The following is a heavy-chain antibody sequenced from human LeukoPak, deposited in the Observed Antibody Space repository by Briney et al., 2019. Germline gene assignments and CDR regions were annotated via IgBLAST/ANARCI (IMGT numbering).Heavy chain of an antibody. Sequence: SETLSLTCAVYGVSFSGFYWSWIRQPPGKGLEWIGEFNHGGGTNYNPSLKSRVTISIDTSKNQFSLKLSSVTAADTAVYYCARMEARHLGYWGQGTLVIVSS. J-gene: IGHJ4*02. CDR2: FNHGGGT. CDR1: GVSFSGFY. D-gene: IGHD3-3*01. CDR3: ARMEARHLGY. V-gene: IGHV4-34*01.